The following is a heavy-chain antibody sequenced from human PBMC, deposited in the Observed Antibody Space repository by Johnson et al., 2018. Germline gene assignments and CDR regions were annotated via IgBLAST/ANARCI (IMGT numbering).Heavy chain of an antibody. V-gene: IGHV3-49*03. CDR3: TRYVGSTDY. Sequence: VQLVESGGGLVQPGRSLRLSCTASGFTFGDYAMSWFRQAPGKGLEWVGFIRGKTYGGTTEYAASVRGRFTISRDDSKCIAYLQMNSLKTEETAVYYCTRYVGSTDYWGQGTLVTVSS. D-gene: IGHD3-10*02. CDR2: IRGKTYGGTT. J-gene: IGHJ4*02. CDR1: GFTFGDYA.